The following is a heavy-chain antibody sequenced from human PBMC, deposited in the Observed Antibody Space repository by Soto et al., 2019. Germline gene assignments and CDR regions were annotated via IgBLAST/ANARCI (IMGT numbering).Heavy chain of an antibody. D-gene: IGHD2-2*01. CDR1: GGSISSGGYY. CDR2: IYYSGCT. Sequence: QVQLQESGPGLVKPSQTLSLTCTVSGGSISSGGYYWSWIRQPPGKGLEWIGYIYYSGCTYYNPSRKSRVTISVDTSKNQFYLKLSSVTAADADVYYCARDQGQCDYSRWYFDLWGRGTLVTVSS. V-gene: IGHV4-30-4*01. J-gene: IGHJ2*01. CDR3: ARDQGQCDYSRWYFDL.